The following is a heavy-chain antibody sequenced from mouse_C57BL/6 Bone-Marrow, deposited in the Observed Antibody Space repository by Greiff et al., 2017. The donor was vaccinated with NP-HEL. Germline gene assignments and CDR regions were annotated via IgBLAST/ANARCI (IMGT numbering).Heavy chain of an antibody. V-gene: IGHV1-15*01. Sequence: QVQLQQSGAELVRPGASVTLSCKASGYTFTDYEMHWVKQTPVHGLEWIGAIDPETGGTAYNQKFQGKAILTADKSSSTAYLELRSLTSADSAVYYCTRYGNFIYWGQGTTLTVSS. D-gene: IGHD1-1*01. CDR2: IDPETGGT. CDR3: TRYGNFIY. CDR1: GYTFTDYE. J-gene: IGHJ2*01.